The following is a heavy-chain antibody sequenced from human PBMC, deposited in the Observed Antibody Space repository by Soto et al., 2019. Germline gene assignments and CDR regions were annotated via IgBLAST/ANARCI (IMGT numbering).Heavy chain of an antibody. CDR1: GGTFSSYG. Sequence: QVQLVQSGAEEKKPGSSVRVSCKAPGGTFSSYGISWVRQAPGQGLEWMGVISPMVGMANYAERFQGRVTITADESTSTAHMELRSLTSEDTATYYCAREGYNSGRDPLDIWGQGTMVTVSS. V-gene: IGHV1-69*01. CDR3: AREGYNSGRDPLDI. CDR2: ISPMVGMA. J-gene: IGHJ3*02. D-gene: IGHD6-19*01.